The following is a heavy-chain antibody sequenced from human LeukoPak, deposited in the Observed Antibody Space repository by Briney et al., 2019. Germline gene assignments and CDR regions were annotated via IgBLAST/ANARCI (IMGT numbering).Heavy chain of an antibody. D-gene: IGHD2-15*01. CDR3: ARLRSCSGGSCYFGVLRY. CDR1: GYTFTSYD. Sequence: ASVKVSCKASGYTFTSYDINWVRQATGQGLEWMGWMNPNSGNTGYAQKFQGRVTITADESTSTAYMELSSLRSEDTAVYYCARLRSCSGGSCYFGVLRYWGQGTLVTVSS. J-gene: IGHJ4*02. CDR2: MNPNSGNT. V-gene: IGHV1-8*03.